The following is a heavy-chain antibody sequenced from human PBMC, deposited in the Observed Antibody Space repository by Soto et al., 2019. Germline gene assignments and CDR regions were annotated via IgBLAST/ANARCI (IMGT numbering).Heavy chain of an antibody. CDR2: ISGGGDAP. V-gene: IGHV3-23*01. J-gene: IGHJ2*01. CDR3: ARKVAVSTSCPDYWYFDL. Sequence: EVQLLESGGGLVQPGGSLRLSCAGSGFTFINYAMNWVRQAPGKGLEWVSTISGGGDAPFFADSVRGRFTISRDNSKNTVTLQMNNLGVDDTAVYFCARKVAVSTSCPDYWYFDLWGRGTLVTVSS. CDR1: GFTFINYA. D-gene: IGHD2-2*01.